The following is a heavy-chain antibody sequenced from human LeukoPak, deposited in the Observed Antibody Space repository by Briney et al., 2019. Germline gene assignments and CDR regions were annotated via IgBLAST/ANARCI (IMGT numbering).Heavy chain of an antibody. V-gene: IGHV1-69*05. CDR1: GGTFSSYA. CDR2: IIPIFGTA. D-gene: IGHD3-22*01. CDR3: ASVQTDSSGYYGGQNGGAFDI. J-gene: IGHJ3*02. Sequence: ASVKVSGKSSGGTFSSYAISWVRQAPGQGLEWMGGIIPIFGTANYAQKFQGRVTITTDESTSTAYMELSSLRSEDTAVYYCASVQTDSSGYYGGQNGGAFDIWGQGTMVTVSS.